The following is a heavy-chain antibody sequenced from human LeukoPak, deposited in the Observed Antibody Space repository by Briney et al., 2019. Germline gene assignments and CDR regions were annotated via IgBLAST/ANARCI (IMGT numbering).Heavy chain of an antibody. V-gene: IGHV4-39*01. D-gene: IGHD6-19*01. Sequence: KPSETLSLTCTVSGGSISSSSYYWGWIRQPPGKGLEWIGSIYYSGSTYYNPSLKSRVTISVDTSKNQFSLKLSSVTAADTAVYYCARHLYSSGSPEKRFDYWGQGTLVTVSS. J-gene: IGHJ4*02. CDR2: IYYSGST. CDR1: GGSISSSSYY. CDR3: ARHLYSSGSPEKRFDY.